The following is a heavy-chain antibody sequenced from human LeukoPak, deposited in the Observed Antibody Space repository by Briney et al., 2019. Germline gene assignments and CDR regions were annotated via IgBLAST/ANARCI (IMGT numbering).Heavy chain of an antibody. CDR2: ISPKNGDT. CDR3: ARGPLYGDYYCDF. V-gene: IGHV1-18*01. J-gene: IGHJ4*02. Sequence: ASVKVSCKASNYNCSDYTINWVRQAPGQGLEWMGWISPKNGDTNPAQRFQGRVTMTTETSTTTAYMDLRNLTSDDTAVYFCARGPLYGDYYCDFWGQGTLVTVSS. CDR1: NYNCSDYT. D-gene: IGHD4-17*01.